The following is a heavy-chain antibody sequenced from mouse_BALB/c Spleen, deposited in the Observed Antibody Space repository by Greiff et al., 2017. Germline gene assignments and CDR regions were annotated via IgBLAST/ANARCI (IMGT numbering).Heavy chain of an antibody. J-gene: IGHJ4*01. V-gene: IGHV1-4*01. CDR2: INPSSGYT. D-gene: IGHD1-1*01. CDR3: ARWNYYGSSYAMDY. Sequence: VQLVESGAELARPGASVKMSCKASGYTFTSYTMHWVKQRPGQGLEWIGYINPSSGYTNYNQKFKDKATLTADKSSSTAYMQLSSLTSEDSAVYYCARWNYYGSSYAMDYWGQGTSVTVSS. CDR1: GYTFTSYT.